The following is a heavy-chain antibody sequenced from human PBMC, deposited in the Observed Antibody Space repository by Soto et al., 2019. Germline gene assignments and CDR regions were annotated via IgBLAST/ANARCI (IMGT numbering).Heavy chain of an antibody. D-gene: IGHD3-10*01. CDR3: ARGDRVRGAQPKQIGY. CDR2: INPNSGGT. CDR1: GYTFTGYY. J-gene: IGHJ4*02. Sequence: QVQLVQSGAEVKKPGASVKVSCKASGYTFTGYYMHWVRQAPGQGLEWMGWINPNSGGTNYAQKFQGWVTMTRDTSISTAYMELRRLRSDDTAVYYCARGDRVRGAQPKQIGYWGQGTLVTVSS. V-gene: IGHV1-2*04.